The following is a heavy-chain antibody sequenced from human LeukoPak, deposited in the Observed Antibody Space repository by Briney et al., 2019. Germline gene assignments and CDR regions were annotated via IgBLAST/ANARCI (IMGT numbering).Heavy chain of an antibody. V-gene: IGHV3-23*01. CDR3: ARESPTPLNNYYYYFYMDV. CDR1: RFTFSSYG. Sequence: QSGGSLRLSCAASRFTFSSYGMSWVRQAPGKGLEWVSGISSSGGSTYYADSVKGRFTISRDNDKNSLYLQMNNLRAEDTAVYYCARESPTPLNNYYYYFYMDVWGKGTTVTVSS. J-gene: IGHJ6*03. CDR2: ISSSGGST.